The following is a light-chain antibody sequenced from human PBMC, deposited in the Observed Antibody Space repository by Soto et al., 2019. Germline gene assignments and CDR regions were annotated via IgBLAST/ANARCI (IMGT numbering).Light chain of an antibody. Sequence: QSALTQPASVSGSPGQSITISCTGTISDIGGYNFISWYQHHPGKAPKLVIYDVNNRPSGISNRFSGSKSGNTASLTISGLQAEDEADYYCSSYTSSSTSCVFGTGTKVTVL. CDR1: ISDIGGYNF. J-gene: IGLJ1*01. CDR2: DVN. V-gene: IGLV2-14*01. CDR3: SSYTSSSTSCV.